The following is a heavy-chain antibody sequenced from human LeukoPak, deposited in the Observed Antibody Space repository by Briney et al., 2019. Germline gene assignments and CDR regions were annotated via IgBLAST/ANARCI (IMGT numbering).Heavy chain of an antibody. Sequence: GGSLRLSCAASGFTFSTYAMSWVRQAPGKGLEWVSAISGSGGSTYYADSVKGRFTISRDNSKNTLYLQMNSLRAEDTAVYYCAKVDHYDILTGYYYYYDSSGYHFDYWGQGTLVTVSS. D-gene: IGHD3-9*01. V-gene: IGHV3-23*01. CDR2: ISGSGGST. J-gene: IGHJ4*02. CDR3: AKVDHYDILTGYYYYYDSSGYHFDY. CDR1: GFTFSTYA.